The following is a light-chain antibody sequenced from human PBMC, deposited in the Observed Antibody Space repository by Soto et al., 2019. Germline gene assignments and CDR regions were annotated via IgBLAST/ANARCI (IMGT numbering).Light chain of an antibody. V-gene: IGLV2-14*01. Sequence: QSALTQPASVSGSPGQSITISCTGNSSDVGGYNYVSWYQQHPGKAPKLMIYDVSNRPSGVSNRFSGSKSGNTASLTISGLQAEDEADYYCSSYTSSSTLLFGGGTNLTVL. CDR3: SSYTSSSTLL. J-gene: IGLJ2*01. CDR1: SSDVGGYNY. CDR2: DVS.